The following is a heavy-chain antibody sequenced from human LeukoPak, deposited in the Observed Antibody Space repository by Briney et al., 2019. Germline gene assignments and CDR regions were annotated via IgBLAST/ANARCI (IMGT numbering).Heavy chain of an antibody. D-gene: IGHD3-3*01. J-gene: IGHJ4*02. Sequence: PGGSLRLSCAASGFTFSSYGMHWVRQAPGKGLEWVAVISYDGSNKYYADSVKGRFTISRDNSKNTLYLQMNSLRAEDTAVYYCAKRLEPSAYYDFWSGYYFDYWGQRTLVTVSS. CDR3: AKRLEPSAYYDFWSGYYFDY. CDR1: GFTFSSYG. V-gene: IGHV3-30*18. CDR2: ISYDGSNK.